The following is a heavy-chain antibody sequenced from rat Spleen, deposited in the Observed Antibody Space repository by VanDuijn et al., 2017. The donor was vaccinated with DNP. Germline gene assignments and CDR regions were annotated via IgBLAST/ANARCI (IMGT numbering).Heavy chain of an antibody. CDR1: GFTFSNYD. CDR3: TRGARAMDA. J-gene: IGHJ4*01. D-gene: IGHD4-1*01. V-gene: IGHV5-19*01. Sequence: EVQLVESGGGLVQPGRSLKLSCAASGFTFSNYDMAWVRQAPTKGLEWVASISPSGGSTYYRDSVKGRFTISRDDSQSMVYLQMNNLKPEDTALYYCTRGARAMDAWGQGTSVTVSS. CDR2: ISPSGGST.